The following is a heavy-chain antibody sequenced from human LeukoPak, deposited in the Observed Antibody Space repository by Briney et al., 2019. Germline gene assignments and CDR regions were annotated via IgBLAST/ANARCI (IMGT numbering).Heavy chain of an antibody. D-gene: IGHD3-9*01. CDR3: GKTDIYFNPIDY. J-gene: IGHJ4*02. CDR1: GVSISSSEW. Sequence: SGTLSLTCAVSGVSISSSEWWIWVRQPPGQGLEWIGEIHRDGRTRYNPSLKSRVTMSMDYSKNQFSLSVTSVTAADTAIYYCGKTDIYFNPIDYWGPGSLVTVSS. CDR2: IHRDGRT. V-gene: IGHV4-4*02.